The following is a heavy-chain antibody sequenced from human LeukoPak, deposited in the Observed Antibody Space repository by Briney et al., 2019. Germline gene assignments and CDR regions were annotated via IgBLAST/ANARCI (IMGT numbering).Heavy chain of an antibody. CDR3: AKTLVGDVSRGSYYFDY. CDR2: ISASGADT. J-gene: IGHJ4*02. D-gene: IGHD1-26*01. CDR1: RFTFSTYF. V-gene: IGHV3-23*01. Sequence: GGSLRLSCAASRFTFSTYFMSWVRQAPGKGLEWVAAISASGADTYYAESVKGRFTISRDNSKNPLHLQMNSLRAEDTAVYYCAKTLVGDVSRGSYYFDYWGQGTLVPVSS.